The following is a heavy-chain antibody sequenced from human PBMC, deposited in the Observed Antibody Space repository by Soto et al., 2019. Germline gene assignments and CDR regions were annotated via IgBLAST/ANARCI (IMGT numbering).Heavy chain of an antibody. CDR2: ISSSSSYT. D-gene: IGHD2-15*01. V-gene: IGHV3-11*06. Sequence: QVQLVESGGGLVKPGGSLRLSCAASGFTFSDYYMSWIRQAPGKGLEWVSYISSSSSYTNYADSVKGRFTISRDNAKNSLYLQMNSLRDEDTAVYYCARRYCSGGSCHDAFDIWGQGTMVTVSS. CDR3: ARRYCSGGSCHDAFDI. J-gene: IGHJ3*02. CDR1: GFTFSDYY.